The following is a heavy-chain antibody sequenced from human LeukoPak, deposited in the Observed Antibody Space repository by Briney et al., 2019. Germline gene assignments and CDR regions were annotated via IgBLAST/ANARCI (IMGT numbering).Heavy chain of an antibody. CDR3: ARGDPAWDYDTSSYYPDAFDI. J-gene: IGHJ3*02. Sequence: SETLSLTCTVSGGSITSHYCNWIRQPPGKGLEWIGYIYYSGSTNYNPSLESRVTISVDTSKNQFSLKLRSVTAADTAVYYCARGDPAWDYDTSSYYPDAFDILGQGTMVTVSS. D-gene: IGHD3-22*01. CDR1: GGSITSHY. V-gene: IGHV4-59*11. CDR2: IYYSGST.